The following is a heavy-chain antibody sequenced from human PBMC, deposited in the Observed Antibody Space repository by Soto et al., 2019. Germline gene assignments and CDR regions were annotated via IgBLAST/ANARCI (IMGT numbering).Heavy chain of an antibody. D-gene: IGHD3-3*01. CDR2: ISNDARND. CDR3: AKDYDDTGFAQ. CDR1: GFTFRTFG. J-gene: IGHJ4*02. Sequence: GGSLRLSCAASGFTFRTFGMHWVRQAPGMGLEWVASISNDARNDYYADSVKGRFTISRDNSRNTLHLEMNSLRVDDTAVYYCAKDYDDTGFAQWGQGILVTVSS. V-gene: IGHV3-30*18.